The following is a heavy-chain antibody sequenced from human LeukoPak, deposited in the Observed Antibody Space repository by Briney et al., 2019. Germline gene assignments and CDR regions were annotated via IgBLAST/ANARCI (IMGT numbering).Heavy chain of an antibody. J-gene: IGHJ6*02. CDR3: AKAGSSSFYYYYGMDV. CDR2: ISWNSGSI. D-gene: IGHD6-6*01. CDR1: GFTFDDYA. Sequence: GGSLRLSCAASGFTFDDYAMHWVRHALGKGLEWVSDISWNSGSIGYADSVKGRFTISRDNAKNSLYLQMNSLRAEDTALYYCAKAGSSSFYYYYGMDVWGQGTTVTVSS. V-gene: IGHV3-9*01.